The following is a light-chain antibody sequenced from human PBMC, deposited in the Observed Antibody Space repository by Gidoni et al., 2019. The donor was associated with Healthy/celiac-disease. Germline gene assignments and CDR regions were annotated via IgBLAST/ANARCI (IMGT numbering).Light chain of an antibody. V-gene: IGKV3-20*01. CDR1: QSVRSSY. CDR3: QQYGSSPAS. J-gene: IGKJ2*03. CDR2: GAS. Sequence: EIVLTPSPGTLSLSPGERATLSCRASQSVRSSYLAWYQQKPGQAPRILIYGASSRDTGITDRFSGSGSGTDFTLTLSRREPEEFAVYYCQQYGSSPASFGQGTKLEIK.